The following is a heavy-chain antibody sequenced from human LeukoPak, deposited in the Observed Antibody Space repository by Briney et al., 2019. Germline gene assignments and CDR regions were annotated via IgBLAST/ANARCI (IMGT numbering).Heavy chain of an antibody. D-gene: IGHD3-22*01. CDR1: GFTVSSNY. V-gene: IGHV3-7*05. J-gene: IGHJ2*01. CDR3: ARKYYDSSGYYYRIPNWYFDL. CDR2: IKQDGSEK. Sequence: GGSLRLSCAASGFTVSSNYMSWVRQAPGKGLEWVANIKQDGSEKYYVDSVKGRFTISRDNAKNSLYLQMNSLRAEDTAVCYCARKYYDSSGYYYRIPNWYFDLWGRGTLVTVSS.